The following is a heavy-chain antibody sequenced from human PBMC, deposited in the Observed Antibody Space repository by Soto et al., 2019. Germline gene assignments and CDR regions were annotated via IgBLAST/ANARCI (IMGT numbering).Heavy chain of an antibody. CDR3: ARDPAAPVDIVATFNFGWFDP. CDR1: GGSFSGYY. D-gene: IGHD5-12*01. J-gene: IGHJ5*02. V-gene: IGHV4-34*01. CDR2: INHSGST. Sequence: SETLSLTCAVYGGSFSGYYWSWIRQPPGKGLEWIGEINHSGSTNYNPSLKSRVTISVDTSKNQFSLKLSSVTAADTAVYYCARDPAAPVDIVATFNFGWFDPWGQGTLVTVSS.